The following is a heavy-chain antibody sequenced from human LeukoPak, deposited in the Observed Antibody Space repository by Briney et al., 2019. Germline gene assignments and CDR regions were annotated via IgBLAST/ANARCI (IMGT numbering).Heavy chain of an antibody. CDR3: ARDNSVGGIAWWFDP. CDR2: INPTGTTT. D-gene: IGHD1-26*01. CDR1: GYTFINHW. V-gene: IGHV1-46*01. J-gene: IGHJ5*02. Sequence: ASVKVSCKASGYTFINHWMHWVRQAPRQGLEWVGLINPTGTTTLYAQKFQGRITLTRDMSATTDYMELSSLTSEDTAVYYCARDNSVGGIAWWFDPWGQGTLVTVSS.